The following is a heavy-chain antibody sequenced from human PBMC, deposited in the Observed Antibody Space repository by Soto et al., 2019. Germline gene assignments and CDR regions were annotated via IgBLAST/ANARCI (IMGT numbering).Heavy chain of an antibody. D-gene: IGHD6-13*01. CDR3: AHESYHNSWYVY. V-gene: IGHV2-5*01. CDR2: IYWTDEK. CDR1: GFSLSTGGVG. Sequence: ASGPTLVNPTQALTLTCTFSGFSLSTGGVGVDWIRQTPGQALEWLGLIYWTDEKRYSPSLRNRLTITKDTSKNQVVLTMTNMDPVDTGTYYCAHESYHNSWYVYWGQGTPVTVSS. J-gene: IGHJ4*02.